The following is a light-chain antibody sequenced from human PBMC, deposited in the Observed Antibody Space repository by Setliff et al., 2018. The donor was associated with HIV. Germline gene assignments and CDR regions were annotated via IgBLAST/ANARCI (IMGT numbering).Light chain of an antibody. CDR1: ENIMNY. CDR2: GVV. CDR3: QQSYSIPRT. V-gene: IGKV1-39*01. Sequence: DIQMTQSPSSLSASIGDRVTITCRPSENIMNYLNWFRQKPGKAPKVVIYGVVGLEDGVPSRFNGTGSGTEFNLTISRLQREDFAMYYCQQSYSIPRTFGQGTKVDIK. J-gene: IGKJ2*01.